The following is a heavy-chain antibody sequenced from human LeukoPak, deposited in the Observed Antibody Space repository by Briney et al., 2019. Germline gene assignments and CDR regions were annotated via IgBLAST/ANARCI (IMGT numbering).Heavy chain of an antibody. J-gene: IGHJ4*02. V-gene: IGHV3-15*01. D-gene: IGHD3-16*01. CDR3: TTGGEVY. Sequence: PGGSLRLSCAASGFTFSDFAMHWVRQAPGKGLEWVGRIKGKTDGGTTDYAAPVKGRFTISRDDSKNTLYLQMNSLKTEDTAVYYCTTGGEVYWGQGTLVTVSS. CDR2: IKGKTDGGTT. CDR1: GFTFSDFA.